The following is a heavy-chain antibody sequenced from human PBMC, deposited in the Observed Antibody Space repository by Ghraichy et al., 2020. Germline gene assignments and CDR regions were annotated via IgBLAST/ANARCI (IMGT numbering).Heavy chain of an antibody. CDR3: AKGKRFNLNPEAFDS. Sequence: SQTLSLTCSVSGGSITNTYYYWAWIRQPPGKGLEWIGSLYFDGATYYNSSLSSRVFISVDTSKNLFSLKLISVTTKDTAVYFCAKGKRFNLNPEAFDSWGQGALVTVSS. CDR2: LYFDGAT. J-gene: IGHJ4*02. CDR1: GGSITNTYYY. D-gene: IGHD1-20*01. V-gene: IGHV4-39*01.